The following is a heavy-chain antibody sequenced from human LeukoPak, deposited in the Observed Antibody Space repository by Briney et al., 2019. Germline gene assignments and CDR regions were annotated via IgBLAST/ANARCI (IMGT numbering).Heavy chain of an antibody. CDR2: IYYSGST. J-gene: IGHJ3*02. CDR1: GYSISSGYY. V-gene: IGHV4-38-2*02. CDR3: ARPSRIAARRHAFDI. Sequence: SETLSLTCTVSGYSISSGYYWGWIRQPPGKGLEWIGSIYYSGSTYYNPSLKSRVTISVDTSKNQFSLKLSSVTATDTAVYYCARPSRIAARRHAFDIWGQGTMVTVSS. D-gene: IGHD6-6*01.